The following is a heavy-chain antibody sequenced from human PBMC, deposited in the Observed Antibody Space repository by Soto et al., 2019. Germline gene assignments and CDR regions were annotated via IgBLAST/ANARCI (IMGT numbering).Heavy chain of an antibody. D-gene: IGHD3-10*01. Sequence: XSVMVSFKASGYTLATYAMHWGRQAPGQRLEWMGWINAGNGNTKYSQKFQGRVTITRDTSASTAYMELSSLTSEDTAVYYCERDSLWSRGYYYYYGMDVLGQGTTVTV. V-gene: IGHV1-3*01. CDR1: GYTLATYA. CDR2: INAGNGNT. CDR3: ERDSLWSRGYYYYYGMDV. J-gene: IGHJ6*02.